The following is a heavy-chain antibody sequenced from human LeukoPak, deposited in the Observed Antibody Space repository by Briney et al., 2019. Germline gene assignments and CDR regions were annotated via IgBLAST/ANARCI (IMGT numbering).Heavy chain of an antibody. D-gene: IGHD5-24*01. Sequence: SQTLSLTCTVSGGSISSGGYYWSWIRQPPGKGLEWIGYIYHSGSTYYNPSLKSRVTISIDPSKNQFSLKVTSVTAADTGVYYCAGGDGYNLGTFDSWGQGTLVTVPS. CDR3: AGGDGYNLGTFDS. CDR2: IYHSGST. CDR1: GGSISSGGYY. J-gene: IGHJ4*02. V-gene: IGHV4-30-2*05.